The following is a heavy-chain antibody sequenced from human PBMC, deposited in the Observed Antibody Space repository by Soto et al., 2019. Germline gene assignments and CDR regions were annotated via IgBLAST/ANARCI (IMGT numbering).Heavy chain of an antibody. CDR2: MNPNSGTT. V-gene: IGHV1-8*02. CDR3: VSYGVAAAY. CDR1: GYTFTTHN. J-gene: IGHJ4*02. D-gene: IGHD2-8*01. Sequence: GASVKVSCKASGYTFTTHNINWVRQATGQGLEWMGWMNPNSGTTGYAQKFQDRLTLTRDTSITTAYMELGSLTSDDTAVYFCVSYGVAAAYWGQGTPVTVSS.